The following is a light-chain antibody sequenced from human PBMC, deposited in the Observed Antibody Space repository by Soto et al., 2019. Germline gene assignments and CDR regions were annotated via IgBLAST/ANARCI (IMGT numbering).Light chain of an antibody. CDR1: QSFSSN. J-gene: IGKJ1*01. CDR3: QQYNNWWWT. V-gene: IGKV3-15*01. Sequence: EIVMTQSPATLSVYPGERATLSCRASQSFSSNLAWYQQKPGQAPRLLIDGASTRATGIPARFSGSGSGAEFTLTISSLQAEDFAVYYCQQYNNWWWTFGQGTKVDTK. CDR2: GAS.